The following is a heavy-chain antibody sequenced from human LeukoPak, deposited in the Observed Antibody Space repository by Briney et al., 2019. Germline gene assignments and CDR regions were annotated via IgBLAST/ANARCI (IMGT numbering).Heavy chain of an antibody. Sequence: GGSLRLSCAASGFTFDDYAMHWVRQAPGKGLEWVSGISWNSGSIGYADSVKGRFTISRDNSKNTLYLQMNSLRAEDTAVYYCAKDLGYSVFDYWGQGTLVTVSS. J-gene: IGHJ4*02. D-gene: IGHD5-18*01. CDR2: ISWNSGSI. CDR1: GFTFDDYA. V-gene: IGHV3-9*01. CDR3: AKDLGYSVFDY.